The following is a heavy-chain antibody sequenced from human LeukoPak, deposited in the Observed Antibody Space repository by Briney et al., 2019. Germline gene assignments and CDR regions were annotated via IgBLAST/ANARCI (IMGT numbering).Heavy chain of an antibody. Sequence: PLETLSLTCTVSGDSISSSTYYWGWIRQPPGKGLEWIGYIYYSGSTNYNPSLKSRVTISVDTSKNQFSLKLSSVTAADTAVYYCARHRGNVGPGFHYYYYYMDVWGKGTTVTISS. CDR1: GDSISSSTYY. J-gene: IGHJ6*03. V-gene: IGHV4-61*05. CDR2: IYYSGST. D-gene: IGHD1-1*01. CDR3: ARHRGNVGPGFHYYYYYMDV.